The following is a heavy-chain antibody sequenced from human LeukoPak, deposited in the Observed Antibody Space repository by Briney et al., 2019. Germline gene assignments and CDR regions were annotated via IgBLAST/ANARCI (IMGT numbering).Heavy chain of an antibody. CDR1: GGSLSSGSYY. CDR2: IYTSGST. V-gene: IGHV4-61*02. J-gene: IGHJ2*01. Sequence: SETLSLTCTVSGGSLSSGSYYWCWIRQPAGKGLEWIGRIYTSGSTNYNPSLKSRVTISVDTSKNQFSLKLSSVTAADTAVYYCARDLEYSSPRRPRNWYFDLWGRGTLVTVSS. CDR3: ARDLEYSSPRRPRNWYFDL. D-gene: IGHD6-6*01.